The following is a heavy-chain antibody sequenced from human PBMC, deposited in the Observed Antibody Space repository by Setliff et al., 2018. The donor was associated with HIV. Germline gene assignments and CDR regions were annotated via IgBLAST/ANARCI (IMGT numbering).Heavy chain of an antibody. CDR2: IYYSGST. V-gene: IGHV4-59*08. CDR1: GGSISSFY. CDR3: ARHAPRNHDLAGVFYPYYMDV. J-gene: IGHJ6*03. D-gene: IGHD1-1*01. Sequence: SETLSLTCTVSGGSISSFYWSWIRQPPGKGLEWIGYIYYSGSTSYNPSLKSRVTISVDTSKTQFSLKLSSVTAADTAVYYCARHAPRNHDLAGVFYPYYMDVWGKGTTVT.